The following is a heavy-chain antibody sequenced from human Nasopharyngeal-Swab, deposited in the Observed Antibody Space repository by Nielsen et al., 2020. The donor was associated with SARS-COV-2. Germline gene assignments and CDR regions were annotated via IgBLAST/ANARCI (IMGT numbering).Heavy chain of an antibody. CDR2: FDPEDGET. D-gene: IGHD1-26*01. CDR1: GYTLTELS. J-gene: IGHJ4*02. Sequence: ASVKVSCKVSGYTLTELSMHWMRQAPGKGLEWMGGFDPEDGETIYAQKFQGRVTMTEDTSTDTAYMELSSLRSEDTAVYYCATGPPVGATHFDYWGQGTLVTVSS. V-gene: IGHV1-24*01. CDR3: ATGPPVGATHFDY.